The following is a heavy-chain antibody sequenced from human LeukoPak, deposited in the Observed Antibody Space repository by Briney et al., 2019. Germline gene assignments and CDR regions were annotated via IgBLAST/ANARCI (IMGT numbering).Heavy chain of an antibody. V-gene: IGHV1-69*13. CDR3: ARESEIMITFGGVIAPDY. D-gene: IGHD3-16*02. Sequence: SVKVSCKASGGTFSSYAISWVRQAPGQGLEWMGGIIPIFGTANYAQKFQGRVTITADESTSTAYMELSSLRSEDTAVYYCARESEIMITFGGVIAPDYWGQGTLVTVSS. J-gene: IGHJ4*02. CDR1: GGTFSSYA. CDR2: IIPIFGTA.